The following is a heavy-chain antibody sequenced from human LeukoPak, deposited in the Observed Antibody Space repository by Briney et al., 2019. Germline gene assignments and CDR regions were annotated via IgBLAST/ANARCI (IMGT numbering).Heavy chain of an antibody. Sequence: TTSETLSLTCTVSGASISSRYYDWWGWIRQPPGKGLEWIGSISNHGNTYYKPSLRTRVTISVDTSKNQFSLKLSSVTAADTAVYYCARGSSGWYYYYYMDVWGKGTTVTVSS. CDR1: GASISSRYY. CDR2: ISNHGNT. CDR3: ARGSSGWYYYYYMDV. D-gene: IGHD6-19*01. J-gene: IGHJ6*03. V-gene: IGHV4-39*07.